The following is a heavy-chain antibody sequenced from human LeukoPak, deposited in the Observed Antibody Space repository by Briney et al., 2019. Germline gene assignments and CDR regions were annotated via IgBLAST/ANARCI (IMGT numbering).Heavy chain of an antibody. D-gene: IGHD3-22*01. J-gene: IGHJ4*01. CDR3: AKDHVGGLCDSSRCHTNFYY. CDR2: SHSGGKT. Sequence: GGSLRLSCAASEFTVSNNYMTWVRQAPGKGLEWVSISHSGGKTYYADSVKGRFTISRDNSKNTLYLQMNSLRAEDTAVYFCAKDHVGGLCDSSRCHTNFYYWGQGTLVTVSS. CDR1: EFTVSNNY. V-gene: IGHV3-53*01.